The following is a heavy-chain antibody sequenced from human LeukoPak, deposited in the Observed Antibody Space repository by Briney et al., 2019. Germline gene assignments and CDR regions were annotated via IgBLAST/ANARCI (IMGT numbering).Heavy chain of an antibody. Sequence: SSETLSLTCAVYGGSFSGYYWSWIRQPPGKGLEWIGSIYYSGSTYYNPSLKSRVTISVDTSKNQFSLKLSSVTAADTAVYYCARQAYNWNDEEGLTYDAFDIWGQGTMVTVSS. V-gene: IGHV4-34*01. D-gene: IGHD1-20*01. J-gene: IGHJ3*02. CDR2: IYYSGST. CDR3: ARQAYNWNDEEGLTYDAFDI. CDR1: GGSFSGYY.